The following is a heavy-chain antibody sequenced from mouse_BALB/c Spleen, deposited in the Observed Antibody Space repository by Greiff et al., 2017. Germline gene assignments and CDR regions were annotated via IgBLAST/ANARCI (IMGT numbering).Heavy chain of an antibody. D-gene: IGHD3-1*01. J-gene: IGHJ2*01. V-gene: IGHV1-4*01. Sequence: QVQLKESGAELARPGASVKMSCKASGYTFTSYTMHWVKQRPGQGLEWIGYINPSSGYTNYNQKFKDKATLTADKSSSTAYMQLSSLTSEDSAVYYCARVKGSGWDYWGQGTTLTVSS. CDR2: INPSSGYT. CDR1: GYTFTSYT. CDR3: ARVKGSGWDY.